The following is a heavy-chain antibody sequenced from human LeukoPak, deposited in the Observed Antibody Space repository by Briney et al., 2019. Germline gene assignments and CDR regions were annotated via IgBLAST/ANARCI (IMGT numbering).Heavy chain of an antibody. CDR3: ASNLAVAGTGAGNWFDP. CDR2: IIPIFGTA. Sequence: ASVKVSCKASGGTFSSYAISWVRQAPGQGLEWMGRIIPIFGTANYAQKFQGRVTITTDESTSTAYMELSSLRSEDTAVYYCASNLAVAGTGAGNWFDPWGQGTLVTVSS. D-gene: IGHD6-19*01. V-gene: IGHV1-69*05. J-gene: IGHJ5*02. CDR1: GGTFSSYA.